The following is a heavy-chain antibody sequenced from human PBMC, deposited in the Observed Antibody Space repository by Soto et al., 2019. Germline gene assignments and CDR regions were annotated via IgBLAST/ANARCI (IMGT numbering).Heavy chain of an antibody. CDR1: GGSISSYY. J-gene: IGHJ4*02. V-gene: IGHV4-59*01. CDR2: IYYSGST. D-gene: IGHD1-7*01. CDR3: ARAPQLELLFFDY. Sequence: SSETLSLTCTVSGGSISSYYWSWIRQPPGKGLEWIGYIYYSGSTNYNPSLKSRVTISVDTSKNQFSLKLSSVTAADTAVYYCARAPQLELLFFDYWGQVTLVTVSS.